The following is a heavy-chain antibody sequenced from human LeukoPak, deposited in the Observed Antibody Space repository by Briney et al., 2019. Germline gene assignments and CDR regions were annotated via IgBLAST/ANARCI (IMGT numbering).Heavy chain of an antibody. D-gene: IGHD3-3*01. CDR1: GGSISSYY. J-gene: IGHJ6*02. V-gene: IGHV4-59*08. CDR2: IYYSGST. Sequence: PSETLSLTCTVSGGSISSYYWSWIRQPPGKGLEWIGYIYYSGSTNYNPSLKSRVTISVDTSKNQFSLKLSSVTAADTAVYYCARLSNYDFSPPYYYYYYGMDVWGQGTTVTVSS. CDR3: ARLSNYDFSPPYYYYYYGMDV.